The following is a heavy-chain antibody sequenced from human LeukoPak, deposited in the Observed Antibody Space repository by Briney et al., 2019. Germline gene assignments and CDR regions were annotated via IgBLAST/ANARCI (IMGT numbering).Heavy chain of an antibody. Sequence: SVKASCKASGGTFSSYAISWVRQAPGQGLEWMGGIIPIFGTANYAQKFQGRVTITADESTSTAYMELSSLRAEDTGVYYCARGNQQLPRSTPDYWGQGTLVTVSS. D-gene: IGHD2-2*01. V-gene: IGHV1-69*01. J-gene: IGHJ4*02. CDR2: IIPIFGTA. CDR1: GGTFSSYA. CDR3: ARGNQQLPRSTPDY.